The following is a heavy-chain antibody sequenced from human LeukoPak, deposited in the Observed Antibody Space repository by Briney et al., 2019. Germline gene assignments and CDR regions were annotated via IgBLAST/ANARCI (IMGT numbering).Heavy chain of an antibody. CDR2: INPNTGGT. CDR3: ARAVGVRGTFVF. Sequence: AAVKVSCKASGYTFTGYYMHWVRQAPGQGLEWMGWINPNTGGTKSAQKFQGRVTMTRDTSITTAYLGLSRLTSDDTAVYYCARAVGVRGTFVFWGQGALVTVS. CDR1: GYTFTGYY. V-gene: IGHV1-2*02. J-gene: IGHJ4*02. D-gene: IGHD3-10*01.